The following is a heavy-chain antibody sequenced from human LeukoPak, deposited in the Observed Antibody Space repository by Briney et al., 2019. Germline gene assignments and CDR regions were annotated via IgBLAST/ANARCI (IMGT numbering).Heavy chain of an antibody. J-gene: IGHJ4*02. Sequence: GGSLRLSCAASEFSVGSNYMTWVRQAPGKGLEWVSLIYSGGSTYYADSVKGRFTISRDNSKNTLYLQMNSLRAEDTAVYYCASDSGWYLGYWGQGTLVTVSS. CDR1: EFSVGSNY. V-gene: IGHV3-66*02. CDR3: ASDSGWYLGY. D-gene: IGHD5-12*01. CDR2: IYSGGST.